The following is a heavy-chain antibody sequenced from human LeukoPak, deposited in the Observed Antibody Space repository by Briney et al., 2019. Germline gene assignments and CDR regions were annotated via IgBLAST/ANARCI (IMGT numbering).Heavy chain of an antibody. Sequence: PGRSLRLSCAASGFTFSSYAMSWVRQAPGKGLGWASAISGSGGSTYYADSVKGRFTISRDNSKNTLYLQMNSLRAEDTAVYYCAKDRHYDSSGPTYFDYWGQGTLVTVSS. CDR1: GFTFSSYA. D-gene: IGHD3-22*01. V-gene: IGHV3-23*01. J-gene: IGHJ4*02. CDR2: ISGSGGST. CDR3: AKDRHYDSSGPTYFDY.